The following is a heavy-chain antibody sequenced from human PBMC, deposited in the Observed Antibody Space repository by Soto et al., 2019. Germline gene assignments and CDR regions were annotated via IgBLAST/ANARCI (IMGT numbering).Heavy chain of an antibody. CDR2: IYYSGST. CDR3: ARGGTMVRGVITGPDY. Sequence: KPSETLSLTCTVSGGSISSGGYYWSWIRQHPGKGLEWIGYIYYSGSTYYNPSLKSRVTISVDTSKNQFSLKLSSVTAADTAVYYCARGGTMVRGVITGPDYWGQGTLVTVSS. J-gene: IGHJ4*02. D-gene: IGHD3-10*01. CDR1: GGSISSGGYY. V-gene: IGHV4-31*03.